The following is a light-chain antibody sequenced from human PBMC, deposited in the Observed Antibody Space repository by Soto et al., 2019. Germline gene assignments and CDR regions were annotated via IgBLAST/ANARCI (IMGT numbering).Light chain of an antibody. CDR1: QGVSDK. CDR3: QQYNNWPYT. Sequence: DIVMTQSPATLSVSPGERATLSCRASQGVSDKLAWYQQKPGQAPRLLIYGASTRATGIPARFSGSGSGTEFTLTISSLQSEDFAVYYCQQYNNWPYTFGQGTKLEIK. V-gene: IGKV3-15*01. CDR2: GAS. J-gene: IGKJ2*01.